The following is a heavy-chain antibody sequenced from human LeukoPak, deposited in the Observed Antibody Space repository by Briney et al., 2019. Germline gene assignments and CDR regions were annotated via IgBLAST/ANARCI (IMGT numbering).Heavy chain of an antibody. Sequence: SETLSLTCTVSGGSISSSSYYWGWIRQPPGKGLEWIGSIYYSGSTYYTPSLKSQVTISVDTSKNQFSLKLSSVTAADTAVYYCARLKSVLLWFGELLSYYFDYWGQGTLVTVSS. D-gene: IGHD3-10*01. V-gene: IGHV4-39*01. CDR2: IYYSGST. J-gene: IGHJ4*02. CDR3: ARLKSVLLWFGELLSYYFDY. CDR1: GGSISSSSYY.